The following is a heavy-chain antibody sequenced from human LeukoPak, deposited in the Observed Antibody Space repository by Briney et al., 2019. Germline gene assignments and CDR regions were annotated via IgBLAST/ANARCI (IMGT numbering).Heavy chain of an antibody. CDR2: ISTSGSP. CDR1: GGSISSYY. Sequence: PSETLSLTCTVSGGSISSYYWSWIRQPPGKGLEWIAYISTSGSPKYNPSLQSRVTISVDTSKNQFALKLTSVTAADTAVYYCARRRGYCSSSSCYGFDPWGQGTLVTVSS. D-gene: IGHD2-2*01. J-gene: IGHJ5*02. CDR3: ARRRGYCSSSSCYGFDP. V-gene: IGHV4-4*08.